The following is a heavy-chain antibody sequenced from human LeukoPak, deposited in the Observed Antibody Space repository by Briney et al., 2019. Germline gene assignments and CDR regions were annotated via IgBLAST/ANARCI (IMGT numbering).Heavy chain of an antibody. Sequence: GGSLRISCAASGFTFSGYAMHWVRQVPGQGLEWVSLISGDGGSSYYADSVKGRFTISRDNNNSSLYLQMSSLRTEDTAFYYCVREHLSHTSNYFDSWGQGILVTVSS. CDR2: ISGDGGSS. CDR1: GFTFSGYA. V-gene: IGHV3-43*02. CDR3: VREHLSHTSNYFDS. J-gene: IGHJ4*02. D-gene: IGHD1-26*01.